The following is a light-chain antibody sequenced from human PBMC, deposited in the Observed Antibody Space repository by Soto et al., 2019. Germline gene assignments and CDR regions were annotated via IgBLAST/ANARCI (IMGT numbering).Light chain of an antibody. CDR2: GAS. CDR3: QQYDSWT. J-gene: IGKJ1*01. Sequence: EIVLTQSPGTLSLSPGERATLSCRASQSISSPYLAWYQQKPGQAPRLLIDGASSRATGVPDRFSGSGSGTDFTLTISRLEAEDFAVYYCQQYDSWTFGQGTKVEIK. CDR1: QSISSPY. V-gene: IGKV3-20*01.